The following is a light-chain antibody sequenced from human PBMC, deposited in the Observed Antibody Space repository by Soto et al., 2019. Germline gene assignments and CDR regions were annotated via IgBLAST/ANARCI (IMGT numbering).Light chain of an antibody. Sequence: DIQMTQSPSTLSASVGDRVTITCRASQSISTWLAWYQQKPGKAPKLLIYKAYSLESGVSSRFSGSGSGTEFTLTISSLQPDDLATYYCQHFNSYPLTFGGGTKVEIK. V-gene: IGKV1-5*03. CDR3: QHFNSYPLT. CDR1: QSISTW. CDR2: KAY. J-gene: IGKJ4*01.